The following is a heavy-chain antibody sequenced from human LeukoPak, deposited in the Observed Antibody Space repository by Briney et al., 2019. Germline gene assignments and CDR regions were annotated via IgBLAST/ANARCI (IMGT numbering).Heavy chain of an antibody. CDR2: IYPGDSDT. Sequence: GESLKISCKGSGYSFTSYWIGWVRQMPGKGLEWMGIIYPGDSDTRYSPSFQGQVTISADKSISTAYLQWSSPKASDTAMYYCARHGAEYCSGGSCYNYYYYGMDVWGQGTTVTVSS. V-gene: IGHV5-51*01. CDR3: ARHGAEYCSGGSCYNYYYYGMDV. J-gene: IGHJ6*02. CDR1: GYSFTSYW. D-gene: IGHD2-15*01.